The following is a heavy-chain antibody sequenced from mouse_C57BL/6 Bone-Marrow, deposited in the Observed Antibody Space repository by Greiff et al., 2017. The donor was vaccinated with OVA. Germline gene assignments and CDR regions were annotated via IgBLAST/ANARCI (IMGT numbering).Heavy chain of an antibody. J-gene: IGHJ3*01. CDR1: GFTFSDYG. CDR3: ARQVYYARGFAY. V-gene: IGHV5-15*01. Sequence: DVKLVESGGGLVQPGGSLKLSCAASGFTFSDYGMAWVRQAPRKGPEWVAFISNLAYSIYYADTVTGRFTLSIENAKNTLYLEMSRLRSEDTAMYYCARQVYYARGFAYWGQGTLLTVSA. CDR2: ISNLAYSI. D-gene: IGHD1-1*01.